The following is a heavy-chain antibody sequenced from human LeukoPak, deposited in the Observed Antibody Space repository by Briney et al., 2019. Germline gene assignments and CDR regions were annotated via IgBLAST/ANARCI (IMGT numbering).Heavy chain of an antibody. CDR2: SRNRAHSYTT. D-gene: IGHD3-10*01. Sequence: GGSLRLSYAASGFTFSDHYMDWVRQAPGKGLDWVGRSRNRAHSYTTEYAASVKGRFTVSRADSENSLYLQMNSLKTDDTAVYYCVALIRGLGYWGRGTLVTVSS. CDR3: VALIRGLGY. CDR1: GFTFSDHY. J-gene: IGHJ4*02. V-gene: IGHV3-72*01.